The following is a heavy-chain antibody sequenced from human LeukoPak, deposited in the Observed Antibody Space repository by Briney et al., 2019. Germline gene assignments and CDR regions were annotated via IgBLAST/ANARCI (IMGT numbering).Heavy chain of an antibody. V-gene: IGHV1-69*04. CDR2: IIPILGIA. CDR3: AREAAINDAFDI. J-gene: IGHJ3*02. Sequence: SVKVSCKASGGTFSSYAISWVRQAPGQGLEWMGRIIPILGIANYAQKFQGRVTITADKSTSTAYMELSSLRSEDTAVYYCAREAAINDAFDIWGQGTMVTVSS. CDR1: GGTFSSYA. D-gene: IGHD6-25*01.